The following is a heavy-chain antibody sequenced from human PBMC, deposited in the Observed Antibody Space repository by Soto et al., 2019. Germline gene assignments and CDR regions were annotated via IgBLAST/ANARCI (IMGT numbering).Heavy chain of an antibody. V-gene: IGHV1-69*13. CDR2: IIPIFGTA. D-gene: IGHD2-21*02. J-gene: IGHJ6*02. CDR1: GGTFSSYA. CDR3: ARDPATARDGRHYYYGMDV. Sequence: SVKVSCKASGGTFSSYAISWVRQAPGQGLEWMGGIIPIFGTANYAQKFQGRVTITADESTSTAYMELSSLRSEDTAVYYCARDPATARDGRHYYYGMDVWGQGTTVTVSS.